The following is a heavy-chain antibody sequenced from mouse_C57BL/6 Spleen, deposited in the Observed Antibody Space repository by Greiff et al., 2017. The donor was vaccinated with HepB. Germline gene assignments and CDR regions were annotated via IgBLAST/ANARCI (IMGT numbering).Heavy chain of an antibody. J-gene: IGHJ4*01. Sequence: VQLKQSGPELVKPGASVKISCKASGYSFTGYYMNWVKQSPEKSLEWIGEINPSTGGTTYNQKFKAKATLTVDKSSSTAYMQLKSLTSEDSAVYYCARGTSYYSPHYYAMDYWGQGTSVTVSS. CDR3: ARGTSYYSPHYYAMDY. CDR2: INPSTGGT. CDR1: GYSFTGYY. V-gene: IGHV1-42*01. D-gene: IGHD2-12*01.